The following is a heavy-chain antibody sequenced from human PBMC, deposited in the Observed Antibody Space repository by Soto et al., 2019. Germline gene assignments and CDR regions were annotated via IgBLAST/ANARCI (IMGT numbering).Heavy chain of an antibody. CDR2: INPNSGGT. Sequence: GSSVKVSCKASGYTFTGYYMHWVRQAPGQGLEWMGWINPNSGGTNYAQKFQGWVTMTRDTSISTAYMELSRLRSDDTAVYYCARTDSSGWYRGHFAYWGQGTLVLVSA. CDR1: GYTFTGYY. D-gene: IGHD6-19*01. J-gene: IGHJ4*02. V-gene: IGHV1-2*04. CDR3: ARTDSSGWYRGHFAY.